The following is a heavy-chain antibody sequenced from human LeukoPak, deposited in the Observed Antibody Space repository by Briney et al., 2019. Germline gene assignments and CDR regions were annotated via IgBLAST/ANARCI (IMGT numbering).Heavy chain of an antibody. CDR1: GGTFSSYA. D-gene: IGHD4-17*01. J-gene: IGHJ6*03. CDR3: ARDRSDYGDYGRYYYMDV. V-gene: IGHV1-69*04. CDR2: IIPILGIA. Sequence: ASVKVSCKASGGTFSSYAISWVRQAPGQGLEWMGRIIPILGIANYAQKFQGRVTITADKSTSTAYMELSSLRSEDTAVYYCARDRSDYGDYGRYYYMDVWGKGTTITVSS.